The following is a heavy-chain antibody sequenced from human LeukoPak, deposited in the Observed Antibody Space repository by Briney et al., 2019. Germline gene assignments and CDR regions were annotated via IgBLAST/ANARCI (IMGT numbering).Heavy chain of an antibody. CDR1: LCSIRSYY. V-gene: IGHV4-59*01. J-gene: IGHJ3*02. CDR2: IYYNGCT. Sequence: SETLPLTRTDCLCSIRSYYWSWMGQPPAKGVEGIGYIYYNGCTNYDPSLNSRVTISEDTSKNQFSLKLSSVNAADTAVDYCAASIAAAGTKVIGAFDMWGQGTMVTVSS. D-gene: IGHD6-13*01. CDR3: AASIAAAGTKVIGAFDM.